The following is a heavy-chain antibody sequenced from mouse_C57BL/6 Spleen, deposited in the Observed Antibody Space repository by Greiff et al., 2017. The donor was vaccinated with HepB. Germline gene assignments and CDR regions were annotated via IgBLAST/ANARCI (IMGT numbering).Heavy chain of an antibody. V-gene: IGHV1-55*01. CDR3: ARSPIYYDYDRYYAMDY. CDR2: IYPGSGST. J-gene: IGHJ4*01. D-gene: IGHD2-4*01. Sequence: QVQLQQSGAELVKPGASVKMSCKASGYTFTSYWITWVKQRPGQGLEWIGDIYPGSGSTNYNEKFKSKATLTVDTSSSTAYMQLSSLTSEDSAVYYCARSPIYYDYDRYYAMDYWGQGTSVTVSS. CDR1: GYTFTSYW.